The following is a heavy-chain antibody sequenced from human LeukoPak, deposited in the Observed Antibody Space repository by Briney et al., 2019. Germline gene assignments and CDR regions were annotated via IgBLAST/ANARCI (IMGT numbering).Heavy chain of an antibody. Sequence: GGTLSLSCAASGFTFSSYGMHWVRQAPGKGLEWVAFIRYDGSNKYYADSVKGRFTISRDNSKNTLYLQMNSLRAEDTAVYYCARAAYYYDSSYYFDYWGQGTLVTVSS. CDR2: IRYDGSNK. CDR1: GFTFSSYG. D-gene: IGHD3-22*01. J-gene: IGHJ4*02. CDR3: ARAAYYYDSSYYFDY. V-gene: IGHV3-30*02.